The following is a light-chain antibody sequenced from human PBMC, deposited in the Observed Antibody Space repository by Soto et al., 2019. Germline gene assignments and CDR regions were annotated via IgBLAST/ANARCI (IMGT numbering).Light chain of an antibody. Sequence: QSALTQPASVSGSPGQSITISCTGTSSNVGSYKLVSWYQQHPGKAPKLMIFEVNKRPSGVPDRFSGSKSGTSASLAISGLQAEDEADYYCATWDASVSGWVFGGGTKLTVL. CDR2: EVN. CDR3: ATWDASVSGWV. CDR1: SSNVGSYKL. V-gene: IGLV2-14*02. J-gene: IGLJ3*02.